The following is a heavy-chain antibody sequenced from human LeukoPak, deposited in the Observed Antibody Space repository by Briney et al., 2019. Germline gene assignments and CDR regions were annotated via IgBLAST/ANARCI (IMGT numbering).Heavy chain of an antibody. Sequence: SVKASCKASGATLSSDATSWVRQAPGQGIEWMGWIIPIFGTANYAQKFQARVTITTDESTSTAYMELSSLRSEDTAVYYCATKTTVTTSRAEYFQHWGRGTLVTVSS. CDR2: IIPIFGTA. D-gene: IGHD4-17*01. J-gene: IGHJ1*01. CDR3: ATKTTVTTSRAEYFQH. CDR1: GATLSSDA. V-gene: IGHV1-69*05.